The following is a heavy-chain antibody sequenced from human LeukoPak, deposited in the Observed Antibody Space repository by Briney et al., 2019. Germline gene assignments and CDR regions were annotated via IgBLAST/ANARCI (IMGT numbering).Heavy chain of an antibody. V-gene: IGHV4-34*01. CDR2: IHNSGTT. Sequence: PSEPLSLPCAVSGGPFSGYFWSWIRQSSGKGLEWIGEIHNSGTTNYNPSLNSRVTISEDTSKNQFYLNLSSVTAADTAVYYCARRYYYNLGSFPFDFWGQGTLVTVSS. D-gene: IGHD3-10*01. CDR1: GGPFSGYF. CDR3: ARRYYYNLGSFPFDF. J-gene: IGHJ4*02.